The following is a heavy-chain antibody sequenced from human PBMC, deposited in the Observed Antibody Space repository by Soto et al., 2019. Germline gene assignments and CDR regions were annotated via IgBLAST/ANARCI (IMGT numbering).Heavy chain of an antibody. V-gene: IGHV1-8*01. CDR2: MNPNSGNT. J-gene: IGHJ6*02. CDR1: GYTFTSYD. CDR3: ARLDCISTSCYSYYYGMDV. Sequence: QVQLVQSGAEVKKPGASVKVSCKASGYTFTSYDINWVRQATGQGLAWMGWMNPNSGNTGYAQKFQGRVTMTRNTSISTAYMELSSMRSEDTAVYYGARLDCISTSCYSYYYGMDVWGQGTTVTVSS. D-gene: IGHD2-2*02.